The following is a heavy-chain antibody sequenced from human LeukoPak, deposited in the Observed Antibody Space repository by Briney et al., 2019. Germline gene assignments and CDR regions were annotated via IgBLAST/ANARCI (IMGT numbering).Heavy chain of an antibody. D-gene: IGHD2-21*02. CDR2: ISSSSSYI. CDR3: ARDYCGGDCYPSY. Sequence: GGSLRLSCAASGFTFSSYSMNWVRQAPGKGLEWVSSISSSSSYIYYADSVKGRFTISRDNAKNSLYLQMNSLRAEDTAVYYCARDYCGGDCYPSYWGQGTLVTVSS. J-gene: IGHJ4*02. V-gene: IGHV3-21*01. CDR1: GFTFSSYS.